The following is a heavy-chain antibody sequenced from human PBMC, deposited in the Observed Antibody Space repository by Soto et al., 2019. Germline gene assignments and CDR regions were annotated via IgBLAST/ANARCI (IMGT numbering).Heavy chain of an antibody. CDR1: GFTFNNAG. Sequence: PGGSRRPPGAASGFTFNNAGMSWFRQSPGKWLDWVGRIKSKTDGVATDCAAPVRGRFTTSRDDTQNTLSLQMNSLKTEATAVYYCASHPDWFDLWGLTTLVT. V-gene: IGHV3-15*01. J-gene: IGHJ5*02. CDR2: IKSKTDGVAT. CDR3: ASHPDWFDL.